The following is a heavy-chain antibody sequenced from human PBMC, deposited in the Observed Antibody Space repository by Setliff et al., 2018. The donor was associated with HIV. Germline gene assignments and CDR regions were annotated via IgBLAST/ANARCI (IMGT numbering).Heavy chain of an antibody. CDR1: GFTFSNYA. J-gene: IGHJ4*02. CDR3: ATARIPTGGVSTSLDY. D-gene: IGHD3-3*01. CDR2: ISYDGSRT. V-gene: IGHV3-30*17. Sequence: HPGGSLRLSCAASGFTFSNYAMHWVRQAPGKGPEWVADISYDGSRTYYADSVKGRFAISRDNPKNTVYLELNSLKPEDTAEYYCATARIPTGGVSTSLDYWGQGTLVTVSS.